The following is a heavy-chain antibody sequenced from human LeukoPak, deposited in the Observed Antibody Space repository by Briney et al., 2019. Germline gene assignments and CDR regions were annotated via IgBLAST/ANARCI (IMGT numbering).Heavy chain of an antibody. Sequence: GGSLRLSWAAYGFTFASYAMHWVRQAPGKGLEWVAVITSDGSDRYYADSVKDRFIITRDRSKNTVYLQMNSLRAEDTAVYYCAKDGGYGSAWPFDYWGQGTLVTVSS. CDR1: GFTFASYA. CDR3: AKDGGYGSAWPFDY. CDR2: ITSDGSDR. J-gene: IGHJ4*02. D-gene: IGHD6-19*01. V-gene: IGHV3-30*04.